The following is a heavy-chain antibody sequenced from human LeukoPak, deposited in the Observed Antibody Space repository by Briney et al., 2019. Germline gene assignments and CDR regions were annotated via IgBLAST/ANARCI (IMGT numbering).Heavy chain of an antibody. J-gene: IGHJ4*02. V-gene: IGHV3-23*01. CDR3: ATDESVVPAAVLDY. D-gene: IGHD2-2*01. CDR2: ISGSGGST. Sequence: GGSLRLSCAASGFTVSSNYMSWVRQAPGKGLEWVSGISGSGGSTYYADSVKGRCTISRDNSKNTLYLQMNSLRAEDTAVYYCATDESVVPAAVLDYWGQGTLVTVSS. CDR1: GFTVSSNY.